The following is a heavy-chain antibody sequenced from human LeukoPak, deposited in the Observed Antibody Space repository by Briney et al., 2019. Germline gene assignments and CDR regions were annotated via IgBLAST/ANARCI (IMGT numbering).Heavy chain of an antibody. D-gene: IGHD2/OR15-2a*01. V-gene: IGHV4-4*07. CDR1: GGSISSYY. J-gene: IGHJ4*02. Sequence: LETLSLTCTVSGGSISSYYWSWIRQPAGKGLEWIGRIYTSGSTNYNPSLKSRVTMSVDTSKNQFSLKLSSVTAADTAVYYCARVRTALYGQYFDYWGQGTLVTVSS. CDR3: ARVRTALYGQYFDY. CDR2: IYTSGST.